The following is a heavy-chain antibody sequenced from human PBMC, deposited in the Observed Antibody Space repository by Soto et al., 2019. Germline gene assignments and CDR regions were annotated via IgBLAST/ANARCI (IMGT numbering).Heavy chain of an antibody. V-gene: IGHV2-5*02. CDR3: SYNLDRKRSFDI. J-gene: IGHJ3*02. Sequence: GPTLVNPPQNPPLTRPFSGVSLPPNGGGVGWVRQPPGKALEWLAVIYWDDDKYYNPSLKTRLTITKDTSKNQVVLTMTNMDPVDTATYYCSYNLDRKRSFDIWGQGTMVTVSS. CDR2: IYWDDDK. CDR1: GVSLPPNGGG.